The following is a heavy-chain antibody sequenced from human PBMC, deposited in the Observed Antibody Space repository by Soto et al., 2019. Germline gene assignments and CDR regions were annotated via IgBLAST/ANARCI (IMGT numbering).Heavy chain of an antibody. CDR3: AREGGSGSYSSYYYYGMDV. CDR2: INPSGGST. Sequence: ASVKVSCKASGYTFTSYYMHWLRQSPGQGLEWMGIINPSGGSTSYAQKFQGRVTMTRDTSTSTVYMELSSLRSEDTAVYYCAREGGSGSYSSYYYYGMDVWGQGTTVTVSS. V-gene: IGHV1-46*01. CDR1: GYTFTSYY. J-gene: IGHJ6*02. D-gene: IGHD3-10*01.